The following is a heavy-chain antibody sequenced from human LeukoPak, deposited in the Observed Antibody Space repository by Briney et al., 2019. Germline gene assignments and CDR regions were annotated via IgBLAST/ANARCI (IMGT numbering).Heavy chain of an antibody. CDR3: ARDTGFPFFDF. CDR1: GYIFTSYY. CDR2: INPNSGGT. V-gene: IGHV1-2*02. Sequence: ASVKVSCKASGYIFTSYYMFWVRQAPGQGLEWMGWINPNSGGTNYAQKFQGRVTLTRDTSSSTAYMELNRLTSDDTAVYYCARDTGFPFFDFWGHGALVTVSS. J-gene: IGHJ4*01.